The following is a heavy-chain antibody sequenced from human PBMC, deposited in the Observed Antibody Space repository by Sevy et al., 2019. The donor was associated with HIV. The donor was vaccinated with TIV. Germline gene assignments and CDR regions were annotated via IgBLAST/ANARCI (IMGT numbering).Heavy chain of an antibody. J-gene: IGHJ6*02. D-gene: IGHD3-3*01. CDR2: IRYDGSNK. CDR3: ARGRLGITVSAEGGGGMDV. V-gene: IGHV3-33*01. Sequence: GGSLRLSCAASGFTLSSYGMHWVRQAPGKGLEWVAVIRYDGSNKYYADSVKGRFTISRDNSKNTLYLQMNSLRAEDKAGYYRARGRLGITVSAEGGGGMDVWGQGTTVTVSS. CDR1: GFTLSSYG.